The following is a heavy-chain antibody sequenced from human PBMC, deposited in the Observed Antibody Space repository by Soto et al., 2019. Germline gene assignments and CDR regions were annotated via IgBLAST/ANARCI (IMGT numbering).Heavy chain of an antibody. CDR2: IIPIFGIP. J-gene: IGHJ4*02. V-gene: IGHV1-69*01. CDR1: GGTFSSYS. Sequence: QVQLVQSGAEVKKPGSSVKVSCKTSGGTFSSYSVSWVRQAHGQGLEWMGGIIPIFGIPTYAQKFQVRVTISADESTSTASMELSGLRSEDTAIYYCTRGHGFNGASFDYWGQGTLVTVSS. D-gene: IGHD2-8*01. CDR3: TRGHGFNGASFDY.